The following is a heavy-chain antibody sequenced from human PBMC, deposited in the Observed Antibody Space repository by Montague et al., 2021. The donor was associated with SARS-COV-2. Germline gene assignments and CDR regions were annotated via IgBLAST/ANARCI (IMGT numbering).Heavy chain of an antibody. CDR3: AKDLNRIAALGYYYYYFMDV. CDR1: GFIFRNYG. CDR2: ISYDGSYK. J-gene: IGHJ6*02. Sequence: SLRLSCAASGFIFRNYGIHWVRQAPGKGLEWVAVISYDGSYKYYADSVKGRSTISRDNSKNTLYLQMNSLRIEDTAVYYCAKDLNRIAALGYYYYYFMDVWGRGTTVTVSS. V-gene: IGHV3-30*18. D-gene: IGHD6-13*01.